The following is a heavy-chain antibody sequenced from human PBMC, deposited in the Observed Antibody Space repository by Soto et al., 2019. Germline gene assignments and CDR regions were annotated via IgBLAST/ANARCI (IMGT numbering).Heavy chain of an antibody. Sequence: GGSLRLSCAASGFTFSSYWMHWVRQAPGKGLVWVSRINSDGSSTSYADSVKGRFTISRDNAKNTLYLQMNSLRAEDTAIFYCARRGAVAGLHYWGQGTLVTVSS. V-gene: IGHV3-74*01. CDR2: INSDGSST. J-gene: IGHJ4*02. D-gene: IGHD6-19*01. CDR3: ARRGAVAGLHY. CDR1: GFTFSSYW.